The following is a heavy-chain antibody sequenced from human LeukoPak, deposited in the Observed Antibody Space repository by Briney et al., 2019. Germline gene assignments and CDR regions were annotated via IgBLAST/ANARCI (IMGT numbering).Heavy chain of an antibody. CDR2: IYYSGST. V-gene: IGHV4-39*01. CDR3: ARQNLYCSGGSCYDY. Sequence: SEALSLTCTVSVGSISSSSYYCGWIRQPPGKGLEWIGSIYYSGSTYYNPSLKSRVTISVDTSKNQFSLKLSSVTAADTAVYYCARQNLYCSGGSCYDYWGQGTLVTVSS. D-gene: IGHD2-15*01. J-gene: IGHJ4*02. CDR1: VGSISSSSYY.